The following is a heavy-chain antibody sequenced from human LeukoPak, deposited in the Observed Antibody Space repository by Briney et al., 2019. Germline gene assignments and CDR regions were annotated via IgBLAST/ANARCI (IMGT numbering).Heavy chain of an antibody. CDR3: ARHDNSGYYRFDY. Sequence: PGGSLRLSCAASGFTVSSNEMSWVRQAPGKGLEWVSSISGGSTYYADSRKGRFTISRDNSKNTLHLQMNSLRAEDTAVYYCARHDNSGYYRFDYWGQGTLVTVSS. CDR1: GFTVSSNE. V-gene: IGHV3-38-3*01. D-gene: IGHD3-22*01. CDR2: ISGGST. J-gene: IGHJ4*02.